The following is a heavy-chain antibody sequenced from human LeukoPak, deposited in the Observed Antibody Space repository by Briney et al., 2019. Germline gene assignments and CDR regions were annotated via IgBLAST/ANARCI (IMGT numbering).Heavy chain of an antibody. CDR3: ARHGIAVAGTESYFDY. D-gene: IGHD6-19*01. CDR2: IYPGDSDT. Sequence: ASVKVSCKASGGTFSSYAISWVRQAPGQGLEWMGIIYPGDSDTRYSPSFQGQVTISADKSISTAYLQWSSLKASDTAMYYCARHGIAVAGTESYFDYWGQGTLVTVSS. V-gene: IGHV5-51*01. J-gene: IGHJ4*02. CDR1: GGTFSSYA.